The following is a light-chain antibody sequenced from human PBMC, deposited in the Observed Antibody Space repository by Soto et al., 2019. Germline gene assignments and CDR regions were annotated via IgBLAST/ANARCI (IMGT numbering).Light chain of an antibody. CDR2: GAS. Sequence: EIVLTQSPGTLSLSPGERATLSCRASQSVSSSYLAWYQQKPGQAPRLLIYGASSRATGIPGRFSGSGSGTDFTLTISRLEPEDFAVYYCQQYGSSPRTFGHGTKVEIK. J-gene: IGKJ1*01. CDR3: QQYGSSPRT. V-gene: IGKV3-20*01. CDR1: QSVSSSY.